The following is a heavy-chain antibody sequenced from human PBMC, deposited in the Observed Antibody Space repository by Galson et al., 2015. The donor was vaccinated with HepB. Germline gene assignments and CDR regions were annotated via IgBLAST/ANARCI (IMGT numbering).Heavy chain of an antibody. CDR2: IIPIFGTA. J-gene: IGHJ3*01. Sequence: SVKVSCKASGGTFSSYAISWVRQAPGQGLEWMGGIIPIFGTANYAQKFQGRVTITADKSTSTAYMELSSLRSEDTAVYYCAREGREAAAGSFDYWGQGQWSPSLQ. CDR3: AREGREAAAGSFDY. CDR1: GGTFSSYA. D-gene: IGHD6-13*01. V-gene: IGHV1-69*06.